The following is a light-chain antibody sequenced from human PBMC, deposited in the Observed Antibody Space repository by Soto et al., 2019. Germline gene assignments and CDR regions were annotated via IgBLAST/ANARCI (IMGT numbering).Light chain of an antibody. CDR3: QRYNSQRT. CDR1: QYISSW. J-gene: IGKJ1*01. CDR2: KAS. Sequence: DIQMTQSPSTLSASVGDRVTITCRASQYISSWLAWYQQKPGKAPKLLIYKASSLESGVPSRFHGSGSGTEFALPISSLQPDDFATYYCQRYNSQRTFGQGTKVEIK. V-gene: IGKV1-5*03.